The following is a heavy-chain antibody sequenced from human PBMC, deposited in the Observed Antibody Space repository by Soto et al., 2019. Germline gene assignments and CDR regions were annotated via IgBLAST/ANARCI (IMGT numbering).Heavy chain of an antibody. J-gene: IGHJ4*02. D-gene: IGHD4-17*01. CDR1: GDSISSGNW. CDR2: IYHSGTT. Sequence: QVQLQESGPGLVKPSGTLSLTCSVSGDSISSGNWWTWVRQPPGKGLEWIGEIYHSGTTNYSPSPKSQVTLSVDKSKNQFSLKLPSVTAADTAVYYCAREPNYGGNAGYFDYWGQGTLVTVSP. V-gene: IGHV4-4*02. CDR3: AREPNYGGNAGYFDY.